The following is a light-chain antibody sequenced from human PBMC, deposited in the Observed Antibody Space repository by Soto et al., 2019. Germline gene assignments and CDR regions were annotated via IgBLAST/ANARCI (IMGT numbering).Light chain of an antibody. CDR3: QQYHSFSFT. V-gene: IGKV1-5*01. CDR1: QSITYW. CDR2: DVF. Sequence: DIQMTQSPSSLSASVGDRVTITCRASQSITYWLAWYQQKPGRAPKLLIYDVFNLQSGVPSRFSGSGSGTEFTLTIGSLQNDESATYYCQQYHSFSFTFGQGTKLEIK. J-gene: IGKJ2*01.